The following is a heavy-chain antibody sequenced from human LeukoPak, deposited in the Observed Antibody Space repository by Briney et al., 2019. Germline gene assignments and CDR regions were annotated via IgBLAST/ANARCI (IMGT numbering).Heavy chain of an antibody. J-gene: IGHJ4*02. V-gene: IGHV1-18*01. CDR1: GYTFTSYG. CDR3: ARDSITIFGVIIRRDY. CDR2: ISGYNGNT. Sequence: ASVKVSCKASGYTFTSYGISWVRQAPGQGLEWMGWISGYNGNTNYAQKLQGRVTMTTDTSTSTAYMELRSLRSDDTAVYYCARDSITIFGVIIRRDYWGQGTLVTVSS. D-gene: IGHD3-3*01.